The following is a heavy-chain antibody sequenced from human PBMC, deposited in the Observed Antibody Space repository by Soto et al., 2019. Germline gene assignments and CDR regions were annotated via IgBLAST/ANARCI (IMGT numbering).Heavy chain of an antibody. J-gene: IGHJ4*02. CDR3: ASLSAPSDY. V-gene: IGHV3-74*03. Sequence: EVQVVESGGGLVQPGGSLRLSCAASGFTFSSYWMHWVRQAPGKGLVWVSHINSDGDITEYADSVKGRFTISRDNSKNALYLQMNSLRAEDTAVYYCASLSAPSDYWGQGTRVTVSS. CDR1: GFTFSSYW. CDR2: INSDGDIT. D-gene: IGHD3-3*01.